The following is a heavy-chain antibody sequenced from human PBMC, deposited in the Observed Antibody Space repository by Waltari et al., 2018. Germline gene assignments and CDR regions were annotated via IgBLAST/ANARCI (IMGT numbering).Heavy chain of an antibody. V-gene: IGHV4-39*01. CDR1: GVSITSNRHY. J-gene: IGHJ3*01. D-gene: IGHD5-12*01. CDR3: ATYIGASVGTAAFDV. CDR2: VSYSGTT. Sequence: QQQLQESGPRLVRPSETLSLICRVSGVSITSNRHYWAWIRQSPGQGLEWIGTVSYSGTTYISPSLKSRVSVSRDTSKNQVSLILGSVTAADMAVYYCATYIGASVGTAAFDVWGQGTMVTVSS.